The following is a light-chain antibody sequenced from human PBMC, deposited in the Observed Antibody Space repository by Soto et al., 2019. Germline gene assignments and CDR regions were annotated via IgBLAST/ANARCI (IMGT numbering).Light chain of an antibody. J-gene: IGKJ4*01. CDR3: QQYNSYPLT. CDR2: KAS. Sequence: DIQMTQPPSTLSASVGDRASITCLSSHSMRSWLALYKQKPGKGPKLLIDKASSLESGVPSRFSGSGSGTEFTLTISSLQPDDVATYYCQQYNSYPLTFGGGTKVDIK. V-gene: IGKV1-5*03. CDR1: HSMRSW.